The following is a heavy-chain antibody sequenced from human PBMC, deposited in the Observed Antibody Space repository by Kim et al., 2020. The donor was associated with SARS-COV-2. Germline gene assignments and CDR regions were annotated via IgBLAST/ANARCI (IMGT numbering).Heavy chain of an antibody. V-gene: IGHV3-53*01. CDR3: ARLEVGALDY. D-gene: IGHD1-26*01. CDR2: ST. J-gene: IGHJ4*02. Sequence: STYYADSVKGRFTISGDNSKNTLYLQMNSLRAEDTAVYYCARLEVGALDYWGQGTLVTVSS.